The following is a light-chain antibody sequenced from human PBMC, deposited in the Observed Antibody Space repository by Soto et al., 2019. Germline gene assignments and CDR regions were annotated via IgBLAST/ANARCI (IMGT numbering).Light chain of an antibody. CDR3: QQSYS. J-gene: IGKJ5*01. Sequence: DIHMDKSQSSVSACVGERPTITCRESQSISSYFNWYQQKPGKAPKLLIYAASSLQSGVPSRFSGSGSGTDFTLTISSLQPEDFATYYCQQSYSFGQGTRLEIK. CDR2: AAS. V-gene: IGKV1-39*01. CDR1: QSISSY.